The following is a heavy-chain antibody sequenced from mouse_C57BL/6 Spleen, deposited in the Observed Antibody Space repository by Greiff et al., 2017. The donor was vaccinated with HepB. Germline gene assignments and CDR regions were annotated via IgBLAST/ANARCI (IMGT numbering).Heavy chain of an antibody. D-gene: IGHD2-2*01. J-gene: IGHJ2*01. V-gene: IGHV5-16*01. CDR3: ARGGYGYDPFDY. CDR2: INYDGSST. Sequence: EVKLMESEGGLVQPGSSMKLSCTASGFTFSDYYMAWVRQVPEKGLEWVANINYDGSSTYYLDSLKSRFIISRDNAKNILYLQMSSLKSEDTATYYCARGGYGYDPFDYWGQGTTLTVSS. CDR1: GFTFSDYY.